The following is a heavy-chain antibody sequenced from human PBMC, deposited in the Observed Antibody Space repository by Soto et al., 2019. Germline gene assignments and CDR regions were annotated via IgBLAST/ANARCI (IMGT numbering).Heavy chain of an antibody. CDR2: ISVDNGNT. V-gene: IGHV1-18*01. CDR1: GYTFTDYD. CDR3: ARTSVSNYNWFDP. J-gene: IGHJ5*02. D-gene: IGHD4-4*01. Sequence: QGQLVQSGAEVKKPGASVKVSCKASGYTFTDYDISWVRQAPGQGLEWMGWISVDNGNTKYVENLQGRVTMTTDTSASTAYLEVRSLRSDDTAVYYCARTSVSNYNWFDPWGQGTLVAVSS.